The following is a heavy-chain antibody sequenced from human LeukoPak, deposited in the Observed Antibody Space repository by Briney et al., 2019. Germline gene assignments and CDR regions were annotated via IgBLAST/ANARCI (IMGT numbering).Heavy chain of an antibody. CDR1: GFTFSSYA. Sequence: GGSLRLSCAASGFTFSSYAMYWVRQAPGKGLEWVSAISGGKDSTYYADSVKGRFTISRDNPRSTLYLQMNSLRAEDTAIYYCATKRGQGTQLNYNWFDPWGQGTLVTVSS. J-gene: IGHJ5*02. V-gene: IGHV3-23*01. CDR2: ISGGKDST. D-gene: IGHD1-1*01. CDR3: ATKRGQGTQLNYNWFDP.